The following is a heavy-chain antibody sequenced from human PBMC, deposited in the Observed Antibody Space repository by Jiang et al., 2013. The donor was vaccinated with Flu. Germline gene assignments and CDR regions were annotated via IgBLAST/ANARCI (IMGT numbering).Heavy chain of an antibody. CDR2: VYYSGST. CDR3: ARLTQGWNYDDAYGVDV. Sequence: PGLVKPSQTLSLTCTVSGASISSAVALYWNWIRQRPGKGLEWIGYVYYSGSTYYNPSLRSRVIISIDRSKNQFSLNLNSVTAADTAVYYCARLTQGWNYDDAYGVDVWGQGTTVTVSS. V-gene: IGHV4-31*03. D-gene: IGHD2-15*01. J-gene: IGHJ6*02. CDR1: GASISSAVALY.